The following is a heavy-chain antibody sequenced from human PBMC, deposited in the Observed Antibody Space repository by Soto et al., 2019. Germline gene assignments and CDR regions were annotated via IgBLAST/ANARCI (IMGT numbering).Heavy chain of an antibody. D-gene: IGHD3-3*01. CDR3: ARESIFGVVIIPGGWFDP. CDR1: GYSFRSYW. J-gene: IGHJ5*02. Sequence: GESLKISCKTSGYSFRSYWIGWVRQMPGKGLEWMGIIYPDDSNTRYSPSFQGQVTISADKSISTAFLQWSRLKAADTAVYYCARESIFGVVIIPGGWFDPWGQGTLVTVSS. V-gene: IGHV5-51*01. CDR2: IYPDDSNT.